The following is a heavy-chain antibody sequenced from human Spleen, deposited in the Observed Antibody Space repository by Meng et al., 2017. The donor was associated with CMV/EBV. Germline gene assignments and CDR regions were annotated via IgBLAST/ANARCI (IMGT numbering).Heavy chain of an antibody. V-gene: IGHV3-48*03. D-gene: IGHD3-22*01. CDR2: ISSSGSTI. CDR3: ARGPKYYYDSSGYHPGYYFDY. CDR1: GFTFSSSE. Sequence: GESLKISCAASGFTFSSSEMNWVRQAPGKGLEWVSYISSSGSTIYYADSVKGRFTISRDNAKNSLYLQMNSLRAEDTAVYYCARGPKYYYDSSGYHPGYYFDYWGQGTLVTVSS. J-gene: IGHJ4*02.